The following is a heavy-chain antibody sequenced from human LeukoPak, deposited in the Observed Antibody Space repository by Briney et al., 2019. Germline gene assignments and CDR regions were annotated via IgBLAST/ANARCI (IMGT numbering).Heavy chain of an antibody. D-gene: IGHD6-19*01. CDR2: INPSGSST. Sequence: ASVKVSCKASGYTFTSYYMHWVRQAPGQGLEWMGIINPSGSSTSYAQKFQGRVTMTRDMSTSTVYMELSSLRSDDTAVYYCARSRGNSGWYFVRAAFDIWGQGTMVTVSS. J-gene: IGHJ3*02. CDR3: ARSRGNSGWYFVRAAFDI. V-gene: IGHV1-46*01. CDR1: GYTFTSYY.